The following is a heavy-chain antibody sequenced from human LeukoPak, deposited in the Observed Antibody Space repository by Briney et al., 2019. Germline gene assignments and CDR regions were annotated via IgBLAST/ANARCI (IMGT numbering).Heavy chain of an antibody. CDR3: ARDALHTAHFDY. CDR1: GFTFSSYT. CDR2: VSASSDI. J-gene: IGHJ4*02. D-gene: IGHD5-18*01. V-gene: IGHV3-48*02. Sequence: GRSLRLSCAASGFTFSSYTMNWVSHAPGKGLQWVSTVSASSDIHYSDSVKGRFTISRDNARNSLYLQMNSLRDEDTAVYYCARDALHTAHFDYWGQGTLVTVSS.